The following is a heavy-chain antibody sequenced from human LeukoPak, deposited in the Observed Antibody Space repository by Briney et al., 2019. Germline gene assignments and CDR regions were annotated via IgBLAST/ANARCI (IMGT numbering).Heavy chain of an antibody. CDR3: ARRFLEWSPDDY. J-gene: IGHJ4*02. CDR1: GGSLSISSYY. Sequence: SETLSLTCTVSGGSLSISSYYWGWIRQPPGKGLEWIGSIYYSGSTYYNPSLKSRVTISVDTSKNQFSLKLSSVNAADTAVYYCARRFLEWSPDDYWGQGTLVTVFS. CDR2: IYYSGST. V-gene: IGHV4-39*01. D-gene: IGHD3-3*01.